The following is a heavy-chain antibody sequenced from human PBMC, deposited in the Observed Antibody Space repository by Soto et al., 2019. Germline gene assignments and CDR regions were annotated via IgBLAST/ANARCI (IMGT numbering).Heavy chain of an antibody. CDR3: AKGPTVFGAVISFDYYYGMYV. CDR1: GFTFSTSA. D-gene: IGHD3-3*01. J-gene: IGHJ6*02. V-gene: IGHV3-23*01. CDR2: ISGSGAGT. Sequence: HPGGSLRLSCTASGFTFSTSAMSWVRQAPGRGLEWVSGISGSGAGTYYADSVKGRFTISRDNSKNTLYLQMSGLRAEDAAIYYCAKGPTVFGAVISFDYYYGMYVWGQGTSVTVS.